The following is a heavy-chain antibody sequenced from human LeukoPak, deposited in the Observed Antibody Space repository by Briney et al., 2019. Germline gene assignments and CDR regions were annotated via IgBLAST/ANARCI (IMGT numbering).Heavy chain of an antibody. Sequence: SETLSLTCTVSGGSIRSSYYYWSWIRQPPGKGLEWIGYIYYSGSTNYNPSLKSRVTISVDTSKNQFSLKLSSVTAADTAVYYCARDGRLDWYFDLWGRGTLVTVSS. CDR1: GGSIRSSYYY. J-gene: IGHJ2*01. CDR3: ARDGRLDWYFDL. D-gene: IGHD1-1*01. CDR2: IYYSGST. V-gene: IGHV4-61*01.